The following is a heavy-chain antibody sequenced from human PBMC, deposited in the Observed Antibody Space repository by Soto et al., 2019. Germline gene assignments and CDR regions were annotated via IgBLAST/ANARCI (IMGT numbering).Heavy chain of an antibody. CDR2: IWYDGSNK. CDR3: AREFYEAKAVAEGGYYSGMDV. Sequence: QVQLVESGGGVVQPGRSLRLSCAASGFTFSSYGMHWVRQAPGKGLEWVAVIWYDGSNKYYADSVKGRFTISRDNSKNXLXLRXNSLRAEDTAVYYCAREFYEAKAVAEGGYYSGMDVWGQGTTVTVSS. CDR1: GFTFSSYG. D-gene: IGHD6-19*01. V-gene: IGHV3-33*01. J-gene: IGHJ6*02.